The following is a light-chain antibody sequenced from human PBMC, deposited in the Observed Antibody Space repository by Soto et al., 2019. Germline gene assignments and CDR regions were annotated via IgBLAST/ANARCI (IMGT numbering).Light chain of an antibody. CDR3: NSYTTTNTLV. CDR2: DVS. V-gene: IGLV2-14*01. J-gene: IGLJ2*01. Sequence: QSVLTQPASVSGSPGQSITISCTGTSSDLGSYNSVSWYQQHPGKAPKLMIYDVSSRPSGVSNRFSGSKSGNTASLTVSGPQAEDEADYYSNSYTTTNTLVFGGGTQLTVL. CDR1: SSDLGSYNS.